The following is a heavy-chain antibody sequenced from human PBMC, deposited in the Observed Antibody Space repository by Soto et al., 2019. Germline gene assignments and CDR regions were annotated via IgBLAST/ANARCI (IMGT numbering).Heavy chain of an antibody. CDR3: ARDYYGMDV. CDR1: GGSISSGGYS. CDR2: TYQSGSA. J-gene: IGHJ6*02. Sequence: SETLSLTCTVSGGSISSGGYSWTWIRQSPGKGLEWIGYTYQSGSAYYNPSLKSRVTISVDRSKNQFSLNLTSVTAADTAVYYCARDYYGMDVWGQGTTGTSP. V-gene: IGHV4-30-2*06.